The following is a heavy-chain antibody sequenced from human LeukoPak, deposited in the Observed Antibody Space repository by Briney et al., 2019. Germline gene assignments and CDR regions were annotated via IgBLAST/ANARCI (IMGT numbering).Heavy chain of an antibody. J-gene: IGHJ6*02. Sequence: SETLSLTCTVSGGSISSYHWSWIRQPPGKGLEWIGYIYYSGSTNYNPSLKSRVTISVDTSKNQFSLKLSSVTAADTAVYYCARSGYSGSGSYHPYYYGMDVWGQGTTVTVSS. D-gene: IGHD3-10*01. CDR2: IYYSGST. V-gene: IGHV4-59*08. CDR1: GGSISSYH. CDR3: ARSGYSGSGSYHPYYYGMDV.